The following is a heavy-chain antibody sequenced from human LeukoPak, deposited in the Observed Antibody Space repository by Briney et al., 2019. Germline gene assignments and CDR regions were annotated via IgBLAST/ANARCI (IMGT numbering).Heavy chain of an antibody. D-gene: IGHD3-22*01. CDR2: IYTSGST. CDR1: GGSISSYY. Sequence: PSETLSLTCTVSGGSISSYYWSWIRQPAGKGLEWIGRIYTSGSTNYNPSLKSRVTMSVDTSKNQFSLKLSSVTAADTAVYYCARDRGTSGIVVVAYYYYMDVWGKGTTVTVSS. V-gene: IGHV4-4*07. CDR3: ARDRGTSGIVVVAYYYYMDV. J-gene: IGHJ6*03.